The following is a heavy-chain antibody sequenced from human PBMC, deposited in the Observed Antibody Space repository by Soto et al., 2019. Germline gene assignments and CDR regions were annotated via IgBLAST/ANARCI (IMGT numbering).Heavy chain of an antibody. J-gene: IGHJ3*02. CDR3: ARGTRGSVLLDAFDI. V-gene: IGHV1-69*13. CDR2: IIPIFGTA. D-gene: IGHD3-10*01. CDR1: GGTFSSYA. Sequence: ASVKVSCKASGGTFSSYAISWVRQAPGQGLEWMGGIIPIFGTANYAQKLQGRVTITADESTSTAYMELSSLRSEDTAVYYCARGTRGSVLLDAFDIWGQGTMVTVSS.